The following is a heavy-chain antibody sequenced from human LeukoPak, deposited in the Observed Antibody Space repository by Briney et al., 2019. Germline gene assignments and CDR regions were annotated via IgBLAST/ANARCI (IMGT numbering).Heavy chain of an antibody. CDR3: ARISDFWSGYPYYFDY. V-gene: IGHV4-59*01. CDR1: GGSISSYY. Sequence: SETLSLTCTVSGGSISSYYWSWIRQPPGKGLEWIGYTYYSGSTNYNPSLKSRVTISVDTSKNQFSLKLSSVTAADTAVYYCARISDFWSGYPYYFDYWGQGTLVTVSS. D-gene: IGHD3-3*01. CDR2: TYYSGST. J-gene: IGHJ4*02.